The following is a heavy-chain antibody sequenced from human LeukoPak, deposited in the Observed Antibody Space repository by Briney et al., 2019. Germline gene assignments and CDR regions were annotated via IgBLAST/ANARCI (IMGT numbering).Heavy chain of an antibody. D-gene: IGHD4-11*01. CDR2: IWSDGSNR. CDR1: GFIYSHYG. Sequence: GGSLRLSCAAAGFIYSHYGMHWVSQAPGKGLEWVAVIWSDGSNRFYAGSVKGRFTISRDNSQNTLFLQMNSLRAEDTAMYYCARDAQRGFDYSNSLKYWGHGTLVTVSS. J-gene: IGHJ4*01. CDR3: ARDAQRGFDYSNSLKY. V-gene: IGHV3-33*01.